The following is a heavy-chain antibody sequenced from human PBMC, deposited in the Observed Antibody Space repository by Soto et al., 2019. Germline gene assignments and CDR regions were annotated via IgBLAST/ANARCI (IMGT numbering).Heavy chain of an antibody. CDR3: ATGPTIFGVVITFAYYYGFDV. CDR2: ISGSGSST. CDR1: VFIFSNSA. D-gene: IGHD3-3*01. Sequence: PWGSLLLSCASQVFIFSNSAMSWLGQPPGKGLAFASAISGSGSSTYYADSVKGRFTISRDNSKNTLYLQVISLRAEDTAVYYCATGPTIFGVVITFAYYYGFDVWGQGTTVTVSS. V-gene: IGHV3-23*01. J-gene: IGHJ6*01.